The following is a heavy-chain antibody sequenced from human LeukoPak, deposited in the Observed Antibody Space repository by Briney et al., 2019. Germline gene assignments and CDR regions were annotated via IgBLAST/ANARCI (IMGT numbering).Heavy chain of an antibody. Sequence: GGSLRLSCAASGFTFSSYAMHWVRQAPGKGLEWVAVISYDGSNKYYADSVRGRFTISRDTAKNSLYLQMNSLRAEDTAVYYCARAPPGIAAAPTPFFDYWGQGTLVTVSS. V-gene: IGHV3-30-3*01. D-gene: IGHD6-13*01. CDR1: GFTFSSYA. CDR3: ARAPPGIAAAPTPFFDY. CDR2: ISYDGSNK. J-gene: IGHJ4*02.